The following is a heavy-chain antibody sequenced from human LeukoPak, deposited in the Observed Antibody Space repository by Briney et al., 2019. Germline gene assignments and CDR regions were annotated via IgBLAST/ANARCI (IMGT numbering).Heavy chain of an antibody. V-gene: IGHV1-3*03. CDR1: GYTFTSYT. J-gene: IGHJ4*02. CDR3: ARKNGLDY. CDR2: INAGNGNT. Sequence: ASVKVSCKASGYTFTSYTIHWVRQAPGQRLEWMGWINAGNGNTKYSQEFQDRVTITRDTSASTAYMELSSLRAEDTAVYYCARKNGLDYWGQGTLVTVSS.